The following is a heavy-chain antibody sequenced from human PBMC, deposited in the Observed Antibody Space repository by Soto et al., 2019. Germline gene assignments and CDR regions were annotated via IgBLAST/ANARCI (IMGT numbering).Heavy chain of an antibody. CDR1: GFTFSNYG. J-gene: IGHJ4*02. D-gene: IGHD6-6*01. V-gene: IGHV1-18*03. CDR3: ASRSGQLPYYFDY. Sequence: ASVKVSCKASGFTFSNYGITWVRQAPGQGHEWMGWISASKGNTNYAQKFQGRVTMTTDTSTSTTYMELRSLRSDDMAVYYCASRSGQLPYYFDYWGQGTQVTVSS. CDR2: ISASKGNT.